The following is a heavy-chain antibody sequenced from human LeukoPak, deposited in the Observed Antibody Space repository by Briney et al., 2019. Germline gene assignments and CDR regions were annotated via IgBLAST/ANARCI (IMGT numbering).Heavy chain of an antibody. Sequence: ASVKVSCKVSGYTLTELSMHWVRQAPGKGLEWMGGFDPEDGETIYAQKFQGRVTMTEDTSTDTAYMELSSLRSEDTAVYYCATGLLNYDSSGCYGDYWGQGTLVTVSS. CDR3: ATGLLNYDSSGCYGDY. CDR2: FDPEDGET. J-gene: IGHJ4*02. D-gene: IGHD3-22*01. V-gene: IGHV1-24*01. CDR1: GYTLTELS.